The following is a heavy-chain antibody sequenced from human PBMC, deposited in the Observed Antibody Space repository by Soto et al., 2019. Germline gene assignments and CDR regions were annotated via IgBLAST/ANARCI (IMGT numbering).Heavy chain of an antibody. J-gene: IGHJ5*01. D-gene: IGHD3-10*01. CDR1: GFIFRSYS. CDR2: ITSSSAYI. CDR3: AKDGGRQIGFDS. Sequence: LRLSCAASGFIFRSYSMAWVRQAPGKGLEWLSYITSSSAYIYYADSVRGRFTISRDKSKNTLFLQMNSLRVEDTAVYSCAKDGGRQIGFDSWGQGTQVTVSS. V-gene: IGHV3-21*04.